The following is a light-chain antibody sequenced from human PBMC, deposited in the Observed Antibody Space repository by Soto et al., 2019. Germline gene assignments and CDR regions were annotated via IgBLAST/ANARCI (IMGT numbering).Light chain of an antibody. CDR1: QTISGW. Sequence: DIQITQSPSTLSASVGDTVTITCRASQTISGWLAWYQQRPGKAPNLLIFDASTLESGVPSRFSGRGSGTTFTLTISSXQSDDFATYYCLQYNGYYRTFGQGTKVDTK. CDR2: DAS. CDR3: LQYNGYYRT. J-gene: IGKJ1*01. V-gene: IGKV1-5*01.